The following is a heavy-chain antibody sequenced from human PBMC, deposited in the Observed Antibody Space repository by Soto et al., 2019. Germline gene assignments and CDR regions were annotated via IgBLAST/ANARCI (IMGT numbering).Heavy chain of an antibody. CDR2: IIPIFGTA. J-gene: IGHJ4*02. D-gene: IGHD3-9*01. Sequence: SVNVSCEASGGTFSSYAISWVRQAPGQGLEWMGGIIPIFGTANYAQKFQGRVTITADESTSTAYMELSSLRSEDTAVYYCARRLVVRYFDWLSHFDYWGQGTLVTVS. CDR1: GGTFSSYA. CDR3: ARRLVVRYFDWLSHFDY. V-gene: IGHV1-69*13.